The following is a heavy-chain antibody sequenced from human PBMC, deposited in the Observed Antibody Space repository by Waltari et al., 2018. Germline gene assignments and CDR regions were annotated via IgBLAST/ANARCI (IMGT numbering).Heavy chain of an antibody. J-gene: IGHJ3*02. CDR2: LFYSGST. CDR3: ARRITIFGVAGDAFDI. CDR1: GGSISSYY. V-gene: IGHV4-59*01. Sequence: QVQLQESGPGLVKPSETLSLTCTVSGGSISSYYWSWIRQPPGKVLEWIGYLFYSGSTNYNPSLKSRVTMSVDTSKNHFSLKLSSVTAADTAVYYCARRITIFGVAGDAFDIWGQGKMVTVSS. D-gene: IGHD3-3*01.